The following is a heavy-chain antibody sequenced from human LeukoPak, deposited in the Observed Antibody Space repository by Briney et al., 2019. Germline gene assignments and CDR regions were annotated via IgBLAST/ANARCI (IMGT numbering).Heavy chain of an antibody. Sequence: ASVKVSCKACGYTFIDYYIHWVRQAPGQGLEWMGSINPNSDVTNYAQNFQGRVTMTRDTFIRTAYMELSRLTSDDTAVYYCARGRSFGELGVYWGQGTLLTVSS. V-gene: IGHV1-2*02. D-gene: IGHD3-10*01. CDR3: ARGRSFGELGVY. J-gene: IGHJ4*02. CDR2: INPNSDVT. CDR1: GYTFIDYY.